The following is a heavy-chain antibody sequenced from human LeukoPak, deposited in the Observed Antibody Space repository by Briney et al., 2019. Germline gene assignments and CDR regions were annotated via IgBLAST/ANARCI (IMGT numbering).Heavy chain of an antibody. CDR1: GFTFSSYA. CDR3: AKDGGIAEAGGWFDP. Sequence: GSLRLSCAASGFTFSSYAMSWVRQAPGKGLEWVSAISAGGGSPYYADSVKGRFTISRDNSKNTLYLQMNSLRAEDTAVYYCAKDGGIAEAGGWFDPWGQGTLVTVSS. D-gene: IGHD6-13*01. CDR2: ISAGGGSP. V-gene: IGHV3-23*01. J-gene: IGHJ5*02.